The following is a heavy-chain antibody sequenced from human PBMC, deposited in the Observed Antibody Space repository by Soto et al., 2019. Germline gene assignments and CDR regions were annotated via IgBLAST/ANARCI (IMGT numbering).Heavy chain of an antibody. V-gene: IGHV4-39*07. J-gene: IGHJ6*02. CDR3: ARYKSNYYYGMDV. CDR2: IYYSGST. D-gene: IGHD1-20*01. Sequence: SETLSLTCTVSGGSITSSSYYWGWIRQPPGKGLEWIGSIYYSGSTYYNPSLKSRVTISVDTSKNQFSLKLSSVTAADTAVYYCARYKSNYYYGMDVWGQGTTVTVSS. CDR1: GGSITSSSYY.